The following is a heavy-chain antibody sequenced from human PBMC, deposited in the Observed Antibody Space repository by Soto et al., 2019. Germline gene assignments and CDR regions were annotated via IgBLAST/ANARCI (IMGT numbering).Heavy chain of an antibody. Sequence: PSETLSLTCAVYGGSFSGYYWTWIRQPPGKGLEWIGYVYHTGRTSYNPSLKSRVSISMDTSKNQFSLNLDSVTAADTAVYYCARANLVVTAQPPFDPWGQGTLVTVSS. CDR3: ARANLVVTAQPPFDP. D-gene: IGHD2-21*02. J-gene: IGHJ5*02. V-gene: IGHV4-34*11. CDR2: VYHTGRT. CDR1: GGSFSGYY.